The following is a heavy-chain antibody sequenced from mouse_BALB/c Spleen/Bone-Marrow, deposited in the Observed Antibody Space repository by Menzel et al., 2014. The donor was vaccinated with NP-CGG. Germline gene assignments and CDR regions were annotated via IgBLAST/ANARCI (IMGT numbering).Heavy chain of an antibody. V-gene: IGHV4-1*02. CDR2: INPDSSTI. J-gene: IGHJ3*01. CDR3: ARLGYYGGFAY. CDR1: GFDFSGFW. D-gene: IGHD2-3*01. Sequence: EVKLMESGGGLVQPGGPLKLSCAASGFDFSGFWMGWVRQAPGKGLEWIGEINPDSSTINYTPSLKDRFIISRDNAKNTLYLQMSKVRSEDTALYYCARLGYYGGFAYWGQGTLVTVSA.